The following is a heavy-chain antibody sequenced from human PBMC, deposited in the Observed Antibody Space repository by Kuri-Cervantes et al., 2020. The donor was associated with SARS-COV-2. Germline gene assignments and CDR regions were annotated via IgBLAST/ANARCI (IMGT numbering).Heavy chain of an antibody. D-gene: IGHD3-22*01. CDR2: IYYSGST. J-gene: IGHJ3*02. Sequence: SETLSLTCTVSGGSTSSSSYYWGWIRQPPGKGLEWIGSIYYSGSTYYNPSLKSRVTISVDTSKNQFSLKLSSVTAADTAVYYCARRNYYYDSSGYYLAFDIWGQGTMVTVSS. V-gene: IGHV4-39*01. CDR1: GGSTSSSSYY. CDR3: ARRNYYYDSSGYYLAFDI.